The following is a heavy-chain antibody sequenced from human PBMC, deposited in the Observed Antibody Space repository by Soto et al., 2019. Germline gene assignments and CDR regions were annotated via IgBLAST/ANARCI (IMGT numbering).Heavy chain of an antibody. Sequence: GASVKVSCKASGYTFTGDYVHWVRQAPGQGLEWMGWINPKTGGANYAQKFQGRVTMTRDTSISTAYMEVSSLRSDDTALYFCAREGLPGAHDYWGQGTLVTVSS. D-gene: IGHD2-2*01. CDR1: GYTFTGDY. CDR3: AREGLPGAHDY. V-gene: IGHV1-2*02. J-gene: IGHJ4*02. CDR2: INPKTGGA.